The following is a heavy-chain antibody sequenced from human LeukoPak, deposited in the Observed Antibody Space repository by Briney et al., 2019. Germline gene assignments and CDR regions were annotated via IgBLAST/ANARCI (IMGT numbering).Heavy chain of an antibody. V-gene: IGHV3-20*04. CDR2: INWNGDDT. Sequence: PGGSLRLSCVGFGFSFDDYGMSWVRQAPGKGLEWVSGINWNGDDTGYADSVRGRFTISRDNAKSTLYLQMNNLRAEDTALYYCARGGPGYCSSTSCTEAYWGLGILVTVSS. D-gene: IGHD2-2*01. CDR1: GFSFDDYG. J-gene: IGHJ4*02. CDR3: ARGGPGYCSSTSCTEAY.